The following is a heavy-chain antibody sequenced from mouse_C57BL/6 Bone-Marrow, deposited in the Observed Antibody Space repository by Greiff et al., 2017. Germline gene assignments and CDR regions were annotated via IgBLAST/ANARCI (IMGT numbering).Heavy chain of an antibody. J-gene: IGHJ2*01. Sequence: VQLQQSGAELVRPGASVKLSCTASGFNIKDDYMHWVKQRPEQGLEWIGWIDPANGDTEYASKFQGKATITADTSSNTAYLQLSSLTSEDTAVYCCTTITTIVATFDYWGQGTTLTVSS. CDR3: TTITTIVATFDY. CDR1: GFNIKDDY. CDR2: IDPANGDT. D-gene: IGHD1-1*01. V-gene: IGHV14-4*01.